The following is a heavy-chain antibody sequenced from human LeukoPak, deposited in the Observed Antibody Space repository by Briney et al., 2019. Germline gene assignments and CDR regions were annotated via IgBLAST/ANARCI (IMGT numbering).Heavy chain of an antibody. CDR2: IYSTGST. V-gene: IGHV4-4*07. D-gene: IGHD6-13*01. CDR1: GGSISSYY. Sequence: SETLSLTCTVSGGSISSYYWSWIRQPAGKGLEWIGRIYSTGSTNYNPSLKSRVTMSVDTSKNQFSLKLRSVTAVDTAVYYCARQIASAGTAGFDFWGQGALVTVSS. CDR3: ARQIASAGTAGFDF. J-gene: IGHJ4*02.